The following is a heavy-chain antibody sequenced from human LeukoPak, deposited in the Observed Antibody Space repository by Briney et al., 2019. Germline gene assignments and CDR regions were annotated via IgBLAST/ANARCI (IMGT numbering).Heavy chain of an antibody. CDR3: ANPPYSGSVGLVDY. V-gene: IGHV3-74*03. J-gene: IGHJ4*02. CDR1: GFTFSSDR. D-gene: IGHD1-26*01. Sequence: GGSLRLSCIASGFTFSSDRMHWVRQVPGKGLVWVSRIENDGTGALYADAVEGRFTISRDNAKNMLYLQMNSLRAEDTAVYYCANPPYSGSVGLVDYWGQGTLVTVSS. CDR2: IENDGTGA.